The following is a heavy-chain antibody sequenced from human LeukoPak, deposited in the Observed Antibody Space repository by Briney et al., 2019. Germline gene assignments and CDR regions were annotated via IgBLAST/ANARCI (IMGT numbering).Heavy chain of an antibody. D-gene: IGHD5-18*01. CDR1: GGTFSGYY. Sequence: SETLSLTCAVYGGTFSGYYWSWIRQPPGKGLEWIGEINHSGTTNYNPSLKSRVTISIDTSKNQFSLKLSSVTAADTAVYYCARKGKFPDTAVDYWGQGTLVTVSS. CDR3: ARKGKFPDTAVDY. CDR2: INHSGTT. J-gene: IGHJ4*02. V-gene: IGHV4-34*01.